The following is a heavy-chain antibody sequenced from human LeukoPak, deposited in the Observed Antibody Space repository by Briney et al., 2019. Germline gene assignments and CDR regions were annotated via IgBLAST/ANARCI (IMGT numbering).Heavy chain of an antibody. CDR1: GFTFSSYG. Sequence: GGSLRLSCAASGFTFSSYGMHWVRQAPGKGLEWVAVISYDGSNKYYADSVKGRFTISRDNSKNTLYLQMNSLRAEDTAVYHCARDGPGITVAGYFDYWGQGTLVTVSS. D-gene: IGHD6-19*01. CDR3: ARDGPGITVAGYFDY. J-gene: IGHJ4*02. V-gene: IGHV3-30*03. CDR2: ISYDGSNK.